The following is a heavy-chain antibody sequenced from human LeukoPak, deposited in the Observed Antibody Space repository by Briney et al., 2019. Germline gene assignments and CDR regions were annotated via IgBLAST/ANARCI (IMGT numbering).Heavy chain of an antibody. J-gene: IGHJ4*02. CDR2: ISGSGTTI. Sequence: GGSLRLSCAASGFTFTDYYMTWIRQPPGRGLEWVSHISGSGTTIYYADSVKGRFTISRDNAENSLDLQMNSLRAEGTAVYYCARVAWGSGSAVGYWGQGTLVTVSS. D-gene: IGHD3-10*01. CDR3: ARVAWGSGSAVGY. V-gene: IGHV3-11*01. CDR1: GFTFTDYY.